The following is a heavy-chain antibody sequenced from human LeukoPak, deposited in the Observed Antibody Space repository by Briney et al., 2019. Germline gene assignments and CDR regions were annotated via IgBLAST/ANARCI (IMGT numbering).Heavy chain of an antibody. J-gene: IGHJ3*02. D-gene: IGHD4-17*01. Sequence: SETLSLTCTVSGGSVSSGGYYWNWIRQHPGKGLEWIGYVFSGGSTYYNPSLKSRVTISVDTSKTQFSLKLSSVTAADTAVYYCARWVNYGDYGTPHAFDIWGQGTMVTVSS. CDR1: GGSVSSGGYY. CDR2: VFSGGST. CDR3: ARWVNYGDYGTPHAFDI. V-gene: IGHV4-31*03.